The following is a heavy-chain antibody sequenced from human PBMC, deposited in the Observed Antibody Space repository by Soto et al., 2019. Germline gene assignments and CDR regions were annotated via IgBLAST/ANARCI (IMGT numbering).Heavy chain of an antibody. CDR2: INPSGGST. CDR1: GYTFTGYY. Sequence: ASVKVSCKASGYTFTGYYMHWVRQAPGQGLEWMGIINPSGGSTSYAQKFQGRVTMTRDTSTSTVYMELSSLRSEDTAVYYCASHPSYYDFWSGYHPFDYWGQGTLVTVSS. J-gene: IGHJ4*02. CDR3: ASHPSYYDFWSGYHPFDY. V-gene: IGHV1-46*03. D-gene: IGHD3-3*01.